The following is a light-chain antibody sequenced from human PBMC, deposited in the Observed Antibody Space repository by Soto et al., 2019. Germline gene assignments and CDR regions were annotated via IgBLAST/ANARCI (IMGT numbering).Light chain of an antibody. V-gene: IGKV1-6*01. CDR3: IQDYNYPLT. J-gene: IGKJ4*01. CDR1: QGIRSE. CDR2: TAS. Sequence: AIQMTQSPSSLSASVGDRVTITCRASQGIRSELGWYQQKPGKAPNLLIYTASSLQSGLPSRFSGSGSGTDFTLTISSLQPEDFATYYCIQDYNYPLTFGGGTKVDIK.